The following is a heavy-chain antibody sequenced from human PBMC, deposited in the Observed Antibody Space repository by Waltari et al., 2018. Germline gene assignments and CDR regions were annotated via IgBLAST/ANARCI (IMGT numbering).Heavy chain of an antibody. J-gene: IGHJ1*01. CDR1: GFTFVDYA. CDR3: TRVVAVARYFQH. D-gene: IGHD6-19*01. Sequence: EVQLVESGGGLVQPGRSLRLSCTASGFTFVDYAMSWVRQAPGKGLEWVGFIRSKAYGGTTEYAASVKGRFTISRDDSKSIAYLQMNSLKTEDTAVYYCTRVVAVARYFQHWGQGTLVTVSS. CDR2: IRSKAYGGTT. V-gene: IGHV3-49*04.